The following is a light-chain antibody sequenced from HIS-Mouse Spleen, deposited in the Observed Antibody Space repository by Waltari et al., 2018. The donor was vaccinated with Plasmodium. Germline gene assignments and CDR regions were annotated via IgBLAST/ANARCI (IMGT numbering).Light chain of an antibody. CDR1: SLRSYY. Sequence: SSELTQDPAVSVALGQTVRITCQGDSLRSYYASWYQQKPGQAPVLVIYGKNNRPSGIPDRVSGSSSVNTASLSITGAQAEDEADYYCNSRDSSGNHQVFGGGTKLTVL. CDR2: GKN. J-gene: IGLJ3*02. CDR3: NSRDSSGNHQV. V-gene: IGLV3-19*01.